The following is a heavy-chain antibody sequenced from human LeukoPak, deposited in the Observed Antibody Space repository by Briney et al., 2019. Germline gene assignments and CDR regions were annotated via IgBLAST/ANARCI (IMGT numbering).Heavy chain of an antibody. CDR1: GGSVSSGTYY. CDR2: IYYSGTT. D-gene: IGHD5-18*01. CDR3: ARIGGINEGIQLWPLDY. J-gene: IGHJ4*02. V-gene: IGHV4-61*01. Sequence: SETLSLTCTVSGGSVSSGTYYWSWIRQPPGKGLEWIGYIYYSGTTNYNPSLKSRVTISVDTSKNQFSLKLSSVTAADTAVYYCARIGGINEGIQLWPLDYWGQGTLVTVSS.